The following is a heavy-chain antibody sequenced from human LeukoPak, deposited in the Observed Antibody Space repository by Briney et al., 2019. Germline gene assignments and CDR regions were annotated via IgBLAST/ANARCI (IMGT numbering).Heavy chain of an antibody. J-gene: IGHJ6*03. CDR2: IKQDGSEK. V-gene: IGHV3-7*01. CDR1: GFTFSSYW. CDR3: ARASVTFLGYYYMDV. D-gene: IGHD3-16*01. Sequence: GGSLRLSCAASGFTFSSYWMSWVRQAPGKGLEWVANIKQDGSEKYYVDSVKCRFTISRDNAKNSLYLQMNSLRAEDTAVYYCARASVTFLGYYYMDVWGKGTTVTVSS.